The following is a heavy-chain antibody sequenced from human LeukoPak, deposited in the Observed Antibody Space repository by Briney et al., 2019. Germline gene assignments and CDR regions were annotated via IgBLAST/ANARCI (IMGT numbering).Heavy chain of an antibody. D-gene: IGHD3-10*01. CDR2: IWYDGSNK. V-gene: IGHV3-33*01. Sequence: HLGGSLRLSCAASGFTFSSYGMHWVRQAPGKGLEWVAVIWYDGSNKYYADSVKGRFTVSRDNSKNTLYLQMNSLRAEDTAVYYCARDMVKYYGSGLDYWGQGTLVTVSS. J-gene: IGHJ4*02. CDR1: GFTFSSYG. CDR3: ARDMVKYYGSGLDY.